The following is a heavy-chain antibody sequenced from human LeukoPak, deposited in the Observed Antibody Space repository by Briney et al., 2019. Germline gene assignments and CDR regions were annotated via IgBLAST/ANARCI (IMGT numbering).Heavy chain of an antibody. Sequence: ASVKVSCKASGYTFTSYGISWVRQAPGQGLEWMGWISAYNGNTNYAQKLQGRVTMTTDTSTSTAYMELRSLRSDDTAVYYCARDLAVAGGVRVTQDYWGQGTLVTVSS. D-gene: IGHD6-19*01. CDR1: GYTFTSYG. J-gene: IGHJ4*02. CDR2: ISAYNGNT. V-gene: IGHV1-18*01. CDR3: ARDLAVAGGVRVTQDY.